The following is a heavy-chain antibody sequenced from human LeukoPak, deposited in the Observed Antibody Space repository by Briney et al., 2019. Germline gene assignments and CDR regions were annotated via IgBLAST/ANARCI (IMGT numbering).Heavy chain of an antibody. CDR2: ISGSGGST. V-gene: IGHV3-23*01. CDR3: AKGSGWYGYGDY. Sequence: GSLRLSCAASGFTFSSYAMSWVRQAPGKGLEWVSAISGSGGSTYYADSVKGRFTISRDNSKNTLYLQMNSLRAEDTAVYYCAKGSGWYGYGDYRGQGTLVTVSS. J-gene: IGHJ4*02. D-gene: IGHD6-19*01. CDR1: GFTFSSYA.